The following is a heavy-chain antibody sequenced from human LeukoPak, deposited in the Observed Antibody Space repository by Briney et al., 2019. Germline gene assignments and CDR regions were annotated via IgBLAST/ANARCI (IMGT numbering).Heavy chain of an antibody. CDR2: ISGSGGST. CDR3: AKDLAYGDTRGASNYYYYGMDV. Sequence: PEGSLRLSCAASGFTFSSYAMSWVRQAPGKGLEWVSAISGSGGSTYYADSVKGRFTISRDNSKNTLYLQMNSLRAEDTALYYCAKDLAYGDTRGASNYYYYGMDVWGQGTTVTVSS. CDR1: GFTFSSYA. J-gene: IGHJ6*02. D-gene: IGHD4-17*01. V-gene: IGHV3-23*01.